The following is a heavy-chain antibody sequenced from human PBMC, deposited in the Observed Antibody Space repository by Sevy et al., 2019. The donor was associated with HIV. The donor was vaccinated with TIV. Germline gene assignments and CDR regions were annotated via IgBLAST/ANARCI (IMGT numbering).Heavy chain of an antibody. J-gene: IGHJ4*02. CDR2: IWFDGSNT. V-gene: IGHV3-33*01. D-gene: IGHD4-17*01. CDR3: ARDLEFYDSGDYGPAFMPDY. CDR1: GFTFSSYG. Sequence: GGSLRLTCAASGFTFSSYGMHWVRQGPGKGLEWVAVIWFDGSNTYYADSVKGRFPISRDIAKNTLHLQMNSLRAEDTAVYYCARDLEFYDSGDYGPAFMPDYWGQGTLVTVSS.